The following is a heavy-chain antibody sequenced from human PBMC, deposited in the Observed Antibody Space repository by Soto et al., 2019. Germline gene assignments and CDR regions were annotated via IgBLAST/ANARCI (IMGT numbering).Heavy chain of an antibody. CDR2: INAGNGNT. CDR1: GYTFTSYA. V-gene: IGHV1-3*01. J-gene: IGHJ6*02. CDR3: ATTIFGVVIIDYYYYGMDV. D-gene: IGHD3-3*01. Sequence: ASVEVSCKASGYTFTSYAMHWVRQAPGQRLEWMGWINAGNGNTKYSQKFQGRVTITRDTSASTAYMELSSLRSEDTAVYYCATTIFGVVIIDYYYYGMDVWGQGTTVTVSS.